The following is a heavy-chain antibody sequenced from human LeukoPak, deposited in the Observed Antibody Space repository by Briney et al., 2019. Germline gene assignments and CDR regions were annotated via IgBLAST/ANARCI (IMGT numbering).Heavy chain of an antibody. D-gene: IGHD3-22*01. CDR2: TSYDGSNK. CDR1: GFTFSSYA. J-gene: IGHJ4*02. V-gene: IGHV3-30*01. Sequence: GGSLRLSCAASGFTFSSYAVHWVRQAPGKGLEWVAVTSYDGSNKYYADSVKGRFTISRDNSKNTLYLQMNSLRAEDTAVYYCARALSFYYYDSSGYYRDWGQGTLVTVSS. CDR3: ARALSFYYYDSSGYYRD.